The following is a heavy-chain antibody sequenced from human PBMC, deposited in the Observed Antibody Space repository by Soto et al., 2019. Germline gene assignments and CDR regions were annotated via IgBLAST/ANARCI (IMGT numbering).Heavy chain of an antibody. V-gene: IGHV1-69*13. J-gene: IGHJ4*02. CDR3: ARPGGMATIPKSLFDY. D-gene: IGHD5-12*01. CDR2: IIPIFGTA. CDR1: GGTFSSYA. Sequence: SVKVSCKASGGTFSSYAISWVRQAPGQGLEWMGGIIPIFGTANYAQKFQGRVTITADESTSTAYMELSSLRSEDTAVYYCARPGGMATIPKSLFDYWGQGTLVTVSS.